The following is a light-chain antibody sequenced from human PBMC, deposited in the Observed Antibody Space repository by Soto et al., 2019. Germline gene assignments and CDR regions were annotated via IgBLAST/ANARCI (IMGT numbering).Light chain of an antibody. CDR2: GAS. V-gene: IGKV3-20*01. CDR3: QQYGSSPWT. J-gene: IGKJ1*01. Sequence: EIVWTQWPGTRSFGGVERASLSCRVSQSVSSSYLAWYQQKPGQAPRLLIYGASSRATGIPDRFSGSGSGTDFTLTISRLEPEDFAVYYCQQYGSSPWTFGQGTKVDIK. CDR1: QSVSSSY.